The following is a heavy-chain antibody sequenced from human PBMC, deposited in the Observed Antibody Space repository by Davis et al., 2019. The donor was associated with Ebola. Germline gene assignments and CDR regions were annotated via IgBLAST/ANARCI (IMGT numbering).Heavy chain of an antibody. V-gene: IGHV3-7*03. Sequence: PGGSLRLSCAVSGFTFSTYWMNWVRQAPGKGLEWVANIKQNGSEKYYVDSVKGRFTISRDNAKNSLYLQVNSLRVEDTAVYYCARSAYSSGLDYWGQGTLVTVSS. CDR2: IKQNGSEK. J-gene: IGHJ4*02. CDR1: GFTFSTYW. CDR3: ARSAYSSGLDY. D-gene: IGHD6-19*01.